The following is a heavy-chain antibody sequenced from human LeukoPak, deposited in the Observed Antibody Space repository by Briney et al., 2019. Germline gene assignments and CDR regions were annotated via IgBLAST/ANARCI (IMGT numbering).Heavy chain of an antibody. V-gene: IGHV3-48*01. CDR1: GFTFSSYS. CDR2: ISSSSSTI. J-gene: IGHJ1*01. Sequence: GGSLRLSCAASGFTFSSYSMNWVRQAPGKGLEWVPYISSSSSTIYYADSVKGRFTISRDNAKNSLYLQMNSLRAEDTAVYYCASDSSGWYKKAEYFQHWGQGTLVTVSS. D-gene: IGHD6-19*01. CDR3: ASDSSGWYKKAEYFQH.